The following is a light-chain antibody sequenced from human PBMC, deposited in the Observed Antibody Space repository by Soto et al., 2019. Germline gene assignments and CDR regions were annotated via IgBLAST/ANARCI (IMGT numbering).Light chain of an antibody. Sequence: EIVLTQSPATLSLSPGERATLSCRASQSVRNYLAWYQQKPGQAPRLLIYDASYRATGLPARFSGRGSGTDFTPTSSSQEPEDFTVYYCQQRNDWPLTFGQGTRLDIK. J-gene: IGKJ5*01. CDR1: QSVRNY. CDR3: QQRNDWPLT. CDR2: DAS. V-gene: IGKV3-11*01.